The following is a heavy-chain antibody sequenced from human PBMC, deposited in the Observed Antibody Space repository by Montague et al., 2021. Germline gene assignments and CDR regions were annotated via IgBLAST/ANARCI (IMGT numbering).Heavy chain of an antibody. D-gene: IGHD3-10*01. J-gene: IGHJ5*02. V-gene: IGHV4-59*08. CDR3: AKQDYFVSGTSYKGFDP. CDR2: MFYGGAT. CDR1: SGSIFHAH. Sequence: SETLSLTCTVSSGSIFHAHWSWVRQPPGKGLEWLGSMFYGGATSNNPSLKSRVTMSIDTSTNQFSLKLGFVTAADTAVYNCAKQDYFVSGTSYKGFDPWGQGILVTVSS.